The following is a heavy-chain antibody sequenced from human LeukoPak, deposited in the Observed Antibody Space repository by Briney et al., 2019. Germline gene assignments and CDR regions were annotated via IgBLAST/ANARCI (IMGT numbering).Heavy chain of an antibody. V-gene: IGHV3-64*04. CDR1: GFTFSNYA. CDR2: ISSNGVST. Sequence: PGGSLRLSCSASGFTFSNYAMHWVRQAPGEGLEYVSAISSNGVSTQYADSVKGRFTISRDNSKNTLYLQMNSLRAEDTAVYYCARQGLSYFDYWGQGTLVTVSS. J-gene: IGHJ4*02. CDR3: ARQGLSYFDY.